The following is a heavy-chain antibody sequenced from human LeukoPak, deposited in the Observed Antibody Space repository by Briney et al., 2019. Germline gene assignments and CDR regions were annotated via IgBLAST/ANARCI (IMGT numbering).Heavy chain of an antibody. D-gene: IGHD6-19*01. CDR1: GFTFSSYV. CDR3: ARESSSGYDY. J-gene: IGHJ4*02. CDR2: ISYDGSNE. Sequence: GGSLRLSCAASGFTFSSYVMHWVRQAPGKGLEWVAIISYDGSNEYYADSVKGRFTISRDNAKNSLYLQMNSLRAEDTAVYYCARESSSGYDYWGQGTLVTVSS. V-gene: IGHV3-30*04.